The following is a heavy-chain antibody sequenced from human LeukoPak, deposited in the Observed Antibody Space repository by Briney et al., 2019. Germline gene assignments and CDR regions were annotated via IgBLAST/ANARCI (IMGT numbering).Heavy chain of an antibody. CDR3: AREGTAGTNLNWFDP. J-gene: IGHJ5*02. CDR2: ISYSGST. CDR1: GGSISSHY. V-gene: IGHV4-59*11. D-gene: IGHD1-1*01. Sequence: SETLSLTCTVSGGSISSHYWSWIRQPPGKGLEWIGYISYSGSTNFNPSLKSRVTISVDTSKNQFSLKLSSVTAADTAVYYCAREGTAGTNLNWFDPWGQGTLVTVSS.